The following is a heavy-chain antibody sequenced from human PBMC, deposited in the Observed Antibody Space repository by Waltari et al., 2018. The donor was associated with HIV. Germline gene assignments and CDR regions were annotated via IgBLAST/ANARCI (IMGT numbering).Heavy chain of an antibody. V-gene: IGHV3-48*01. CDR1: GFTFSTFS. J-gene: IGHJ4*02. CDR3: ARPGLDY. Sequence: EVQLVESGGGYVQPGGSLRLSCAASGFTFSTFSVNWVRQSPGKGLEWVSYIDSPSLNTSHADSGKGGFTISRDNAKNSLYLEMNSRRAEDTAVYYCARPGLDYWGQGTLVTVSS. CDR2: IDSPSLNT.